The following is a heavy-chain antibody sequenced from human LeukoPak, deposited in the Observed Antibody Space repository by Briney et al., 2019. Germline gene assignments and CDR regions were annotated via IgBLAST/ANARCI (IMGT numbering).Heavy chain of an antibody. CDR1: EFTFSSYS. V-gene: IGHV3-53*01. J-gene: IGHJ6*02. Sequence: GGSLRLSCAASEFTFSSYSMNWVRQAPGKGLEWVSVIYSGGSTYYADSVKGRFTISRDNSKNTLYLQMNSLRAEDTAVYYCARDSGRYYYGKDVWGQGTTVTVSS. CDR2: IYSGGST. CDR3: ARDSGRYYYGKDV.